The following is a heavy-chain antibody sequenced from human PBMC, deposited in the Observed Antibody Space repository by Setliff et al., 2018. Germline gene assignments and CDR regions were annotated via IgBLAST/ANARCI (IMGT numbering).Heavy chain of an antibody. V-gene: IGHV3-9*01. J-gene: IGHJ4*02. CDR3: ARGRPLYSSPVDY. D-gene: IGHD6-13*01. CDR2: ISWNSYHI. Sequence: PGGSLRLSCAASGFIFDEYAMHWVRQAPGKGLEWVSGISWNSYHIDYADSVKGRFTISRDNAKNSLYLQMTSLRAEDTALYYCARGRPLYSSPVDYWGQGTLVTVSS. CDR1: GFIFDEYA.